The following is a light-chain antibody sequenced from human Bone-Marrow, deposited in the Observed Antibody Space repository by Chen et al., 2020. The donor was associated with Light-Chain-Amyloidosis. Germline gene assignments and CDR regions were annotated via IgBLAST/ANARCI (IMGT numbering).Light chain of an antibody. CDR2: DAS. CDR3: QQRSNWPQLT. V-gene: IGKV3-11*01. Sequence: ELVLTQSPATLSLSPGERATLSCRASQSVSSYLAWYQQKPGQAPRLLIYDASNRATGIPARFSGSGSGTDFTLTISSLEPEDFAVYYCQQRSNWPQLTFGGGTKVE. CDR1: QSVSSY. J-gene: IGKJ4*01.